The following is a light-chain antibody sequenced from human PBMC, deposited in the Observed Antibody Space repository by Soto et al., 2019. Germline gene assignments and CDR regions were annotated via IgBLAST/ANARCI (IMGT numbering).Light chain of an antibody. V-gene: IGLV1-40*01. Sequence: QSVLTQAPSVSGARGQRFTIACTGSSSNIGAGYDVHWYQQRPGTAPKLLIFGNINRPSGVPDRFSGSKSGTSASLAITGLQAEDEGDYYCRSYAGSNKYVFGTGTKVTVL. CDR2: GNI. CDR3: RSYAGSNKYV. J-gene: IGLJ1*01. CDR1: SSNIGAGYD.